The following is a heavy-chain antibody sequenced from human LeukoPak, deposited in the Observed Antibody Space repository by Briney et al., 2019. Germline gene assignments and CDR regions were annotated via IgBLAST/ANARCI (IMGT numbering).Heavy chain of an antibody. D-gene: IGHD6-13*01. J-gene: IGHJ4*02. V-gene: IGHV3-7*01. CDR2: IKNDGAVK. CDR3: AKDSYSKGDF. Sequence: GGSLRLSCAASGFTFSDYYMSWIRQAPGKGLEWVANIKNDGAVKNYVDSVEGRFTISRDNAKNSLYLQMNSLRAEDTAVYYCAKDSYSKGDFWGQGVLVTVSS. CDR1: GFTFSDYY.